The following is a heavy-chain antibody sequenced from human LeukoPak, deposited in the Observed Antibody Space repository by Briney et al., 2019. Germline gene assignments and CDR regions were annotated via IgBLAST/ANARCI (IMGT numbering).Heavy chain of an antibody. CDR1: GYTFTAYY. V-gene: IGHV1-2*06. D-gene: IGHD1-7*01. Sequence: ASVKVSCKASGYTFTAYYMYWVRQAPGQGLEWMGRINPNSGGTNYAQNFQGRVTMTRDTSISTAYMELSRLRSDDTAVYYCARFDTITGTTDYWGQGTLVTVSS. CDR3: ARFDTITGTTDY. CDR2: INPNSGGT. J-gene: IGHJ4*02.